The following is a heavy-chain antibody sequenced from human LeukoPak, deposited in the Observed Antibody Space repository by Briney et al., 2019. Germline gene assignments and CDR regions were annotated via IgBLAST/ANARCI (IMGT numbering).Heavy chain of an antibody. CDR3: TRDKSGDLDY. J-gene: IGHJ4*02. D-gene: IGHD7-27*01. V-gene: IGHV3-74*01. Sequence: GGSLRLSCAASGFTFSAYWMHWVRQTPEKGLVWVSRINSDGSGTSYADSVKGRFTIPRDNAKNTLYLQMNSLRAEDTAVYYCTRDKSGDLDYWGQGTQVTVSS. CDR2: INSDGSGT. CDR1: GFTFSAYW.